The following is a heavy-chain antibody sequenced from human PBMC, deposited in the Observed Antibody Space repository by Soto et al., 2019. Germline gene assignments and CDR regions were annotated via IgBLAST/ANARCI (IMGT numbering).Heavy chain of an antibody. J-gene: IGHJ6*03. CDR1: GGSISSYY. Sequence: QVQLQASGPGLVKPSETLSLTCTVSGGSISSYYWSWIRQPPGEGLEWIGYIYYSGSTNYNPSLTSRVTISVDTSKNQCSLKLSSVTAGDTAVYYCARGVGGYCSSTSCYADRGDYMDVWGKGTAVTVSS. CDR3: ARGVGGYCSSTSCYADRGDYMDV. CDR2: IYYSGST. D-gene: IGHD2-2*01. V-gene: IGHV4-59*01.